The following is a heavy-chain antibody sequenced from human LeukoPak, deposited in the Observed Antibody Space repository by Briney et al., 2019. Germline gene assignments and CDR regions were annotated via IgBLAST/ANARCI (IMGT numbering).Heavy chain of an antibody. D-gene: IGHD2-21*02. CDR2: IIPIFGTA. Sequence: ASVKVSCKASGGTFSSYAISWVRQAPGQGLEWMGGIIPIFGTANYAQKFQGRVTITTDESTSTAYVELSSLRSEDTAVYYCARALQRRYCGGDCPFDYWGQGTLVTVSS. CDR1: GGTFSSYA. J-gene: IGHJ4*02. V-gene: IGHV1-69*05. CDR3: ARALQRRYCGGDCPFDY.